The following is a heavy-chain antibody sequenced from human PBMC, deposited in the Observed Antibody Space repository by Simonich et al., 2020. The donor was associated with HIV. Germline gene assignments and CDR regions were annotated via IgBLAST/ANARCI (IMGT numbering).Heavy chain of an antibody. Sequence: QVQLVQSGSELKKPGASVKVSCKASGYTFTSYTINWVRQAPGQGLDWMGWIDTNTGKPTYAQGLKGRFVFSLDTSVSTAYLQISSLKAEDTAIYFCAREIVVLIAGGNCSWFHPWGQGTLVTVSS. CDR3: AREIVVLIAGGNCSWFHP. D-gene: IGHD2-15*01. CDR2: IDTNTGKP. J-gene: IGHJ5*02. V-gene: IGHV7-4-1*02. CDR1: GYTFTSYT.